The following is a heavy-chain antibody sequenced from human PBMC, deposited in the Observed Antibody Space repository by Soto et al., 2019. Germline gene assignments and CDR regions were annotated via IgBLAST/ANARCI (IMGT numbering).Heavy chain of an antibody. J-gene: IGHJ4*02. D-gene: IGHD5-18*01. Sequence: GGSLRLSCAASGFTFSSYAMHWVCQAPGKGLEWVAVISYDGSNKYYADSVKGRFTISRDNSKNTLYLQMNSLRAEDTAVYYCARVEDTAMVTYDYWGQGTLVTVSS. V-gene: IGHV3-30-3*01. CDR3: ARVEDTAMVTYDY. CDR1: GFTFSSYA. CDR2: ISYDGSNK.